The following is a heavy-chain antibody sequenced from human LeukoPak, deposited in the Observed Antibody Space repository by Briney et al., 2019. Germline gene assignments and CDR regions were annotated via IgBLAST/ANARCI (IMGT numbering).Heavy chain of an antibody. Sequence: PGGALRLSCAASGFTFSSYSMNWVRQAPGRGREGVSYISSSSSTIYYADSVKGRFTIPRDNAKDSLYLQMNSLRGEDTAVYYCARGLHYYDSSGYRYFDYWGQGTLVTVSS. CDR3: ARGLHYYDSSGYRYFDY. CDR2: ISSSSSTI. V-gene: IGHV3-48*04. CDR1: GFTFSSYS. J-gene: IGHJ4*02. D-gene: IGHD3-22*01.